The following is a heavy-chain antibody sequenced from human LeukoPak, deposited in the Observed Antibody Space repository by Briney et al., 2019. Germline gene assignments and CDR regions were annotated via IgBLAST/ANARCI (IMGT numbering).Heavy chain of an antibody. CDR1: GGTFSSYA. J-gene: IGHJ3*01. CDR3: AREGRGIAVAGRPV. CDR2: IIPIFGTA. D-gene: IGHD6-19*01. Sequence: SVKVSCKASGGTFSSYAISWVRQAPGQGLEWMGGIIPIFGTANYAQKFQGRVTITADESTSTAYMELSSLRSEDTAVYYCAREGRGIAVAGRPVWGQGTMVTVSS. V-gene: IGHV1-69*13.